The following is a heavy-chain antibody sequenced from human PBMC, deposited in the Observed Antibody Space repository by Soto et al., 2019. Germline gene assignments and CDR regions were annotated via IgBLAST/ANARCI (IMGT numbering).Heavy chain of an antibody. CDR1: GGTFSSYA. CDR3: ARGDDDASREGYSYGLDAFDI. D-gene: IGHD5-18*01. V-gene: IGHV1-69*13. CDR2: IIPIFGTA. J-gene: IGHJ3*02. Sequence: LVKVSCKASGGTFSSYAISWVRQAPGQGLEWMGGIIPIFGTANYAQKFQGRVTITADESTSTAYMELSSLRSEDTAVYYCARGDDDASREGYSYGLDAFDIWGQGTMVTVSS.